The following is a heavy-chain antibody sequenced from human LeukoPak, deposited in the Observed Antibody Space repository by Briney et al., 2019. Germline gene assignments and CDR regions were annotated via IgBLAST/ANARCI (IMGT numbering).Heavy chain of an antibody. CDR1: GYTFTGYY. V-gene: IGHV1-2*02. Sequence: ASVRVSCKTSGYTFTGYYMHWVRQAPGQGLEWMGWINPNSGATNYAQGRVTMTRDTSISTAYMELSSLRTDDTAVYYCARAYGIQLWHHFDYWGQGPWSPSPQ. D-gene: IGHD5-18*01. CDR2: INPNSGAT. J-gene: IGHJ4*02. CDR3: ARAYGIQLWHHFDY.